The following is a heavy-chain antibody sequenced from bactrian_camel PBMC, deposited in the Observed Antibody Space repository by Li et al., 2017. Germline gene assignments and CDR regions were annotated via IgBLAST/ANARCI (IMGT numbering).Heavy chain of an antibody. CDR1: GFIFSDYW. V-gene: IGHV3S6*01. Sequence: HVQLVESGGGLVQPGGSLTLSCVASGFIFSDYWMYWVRQAPGKGLEWVSSISSAGGATYYAESVMGRFTISRDNDKNTLYLELNRLKTEDTAMYYCANSAAPRYCSGAYCPDGWANYWGQGTQVTVS. D-gene: IGHD2*01. CDR2: ISSAGGAT. J-gene: IGHJ4*01. CDR3: ANSAAPRYCSGAYCPDGWANY.